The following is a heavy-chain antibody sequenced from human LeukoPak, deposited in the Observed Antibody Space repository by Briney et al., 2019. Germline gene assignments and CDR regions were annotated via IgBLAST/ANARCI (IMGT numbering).Heavy chain of an antibody. CDR3: ARVLSGTTALDY. CDR2: INPNSGGA. V-gene: IGHV1-2*02. J-gene: IGHJ4*02. D-gene: IGHD1-20*01. CDR1: GYTFTAYY. Sequence: ASVKVSFKASGYTFTAYYMHWVRQAPGQGLEWMGWINPNSGGANYAQKFQGRVTMTTDTSTSTAYTELRSLRSDDTAVYYCARVLSGTTALDYWGQGTLVTVSS.